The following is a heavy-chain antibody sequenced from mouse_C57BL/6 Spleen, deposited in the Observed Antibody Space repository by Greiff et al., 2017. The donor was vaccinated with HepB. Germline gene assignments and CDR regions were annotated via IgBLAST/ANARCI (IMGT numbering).Heavy chain of an antibody. V-gene: IGHV14-4*01. J-gene: IGHJ3*01. Sequence: VQLQQSGAELVRPGASVKLSCTASGFNIKDDYMHWVKQRPEQGLEWIGWIDPENGDTEYASKFQGKATITADTSSNTAYLQLSSLTSEDTAVCYCTTASCGTWFAYWGQGTLVTVSA. CDR3: TTASCGTWFAY. CDR2: IDPENGDT. CDR1: GFNIKDDY. D-gene: IGHD4-1*01.